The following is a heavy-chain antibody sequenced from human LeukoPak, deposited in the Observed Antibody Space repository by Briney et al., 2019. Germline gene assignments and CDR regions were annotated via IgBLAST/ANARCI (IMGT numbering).Heavy chain of an antibody. CDR1: GFTFSSYW. Sequence: GGSLRLSCAASGFTFSSYWMSWVRQAPGKGLEWVANIKQDGSEKYYVDSVKGRFTISRDNAKNSLYLQMNSLRAEDTAVYYCARARDDFWSYYYYYMDVWGKGTTVTVS. CDR2: IKQDGSEK. D-gene: IGHD3-3*01. J-gene: IGHJ6*03. CDR3: ARARDDFWSYYYYYMDV. V-gene: IGHV3-7*01.